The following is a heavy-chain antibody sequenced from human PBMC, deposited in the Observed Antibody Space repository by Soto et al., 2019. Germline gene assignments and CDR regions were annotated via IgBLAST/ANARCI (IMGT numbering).Heavy chain of an antibody. CDR3: VGGSITIFGVVMAKSDAFDI. CDR1: GFTFSSYA. CDR2: ISSNGGST. Sequence: EVQLVESGGGLVQPGGSLRLSCSASGFTFSSYAMHWVRQAPGKGLEYVSAISSNGGSTYYADSVKGSFTISRDNSKNTLYLQMSSLRAEDTAVYYCVGGSITIFGVVMAKSDAFDIWGQGTMVTVSS. J-gene: IGHJ3*02. V-gene: IGHV3-64D*06. D-gene: IGHD3-3*01.